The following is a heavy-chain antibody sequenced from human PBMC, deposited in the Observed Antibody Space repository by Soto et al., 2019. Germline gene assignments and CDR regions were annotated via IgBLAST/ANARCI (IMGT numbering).Heavy chain of an antibody. D-gene: IGHD3-10*01. CDR1: GFTFSSYA. V-gene: IGHV3-23*01. Sequence: EVQLLESGGGLLLPGGSLRLSCAASGFTFSSYAMSWVRQAPGKGLEWVSTIGGGGGDTYYADSVKGRFTISRDNSKNTLYFQMNSLKADDTAIYYCAKSDGSGSYDDYWGQGTLVTVSS. CDR3: AKSDGSGSYDDY. CDR2: IGGGGGDT. J-gene: IGHJ4*02.